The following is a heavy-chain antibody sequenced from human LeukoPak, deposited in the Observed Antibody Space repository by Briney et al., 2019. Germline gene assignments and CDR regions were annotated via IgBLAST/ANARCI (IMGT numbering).Heavy chain of an antibody. V-gene: IGHV4-61*02. CDR3: ARVPTYEIAAARVGYAFDI. Sequence: SETLSLTCTVSGGSISSGSYYWSWIRQPAGKGLEWIGRIYTGGSTNYNPSLKSRVTISVDTSKNQFSLNLSSVTAADTAVYYCARVPTYEIAAARVGYAFDIWGQGTMVTVSS. CDR2: IYTGGST. CDR1: GGSISSGSYY. D-gene: IGHD6-13*01. J-gene: IGHJ3*02.